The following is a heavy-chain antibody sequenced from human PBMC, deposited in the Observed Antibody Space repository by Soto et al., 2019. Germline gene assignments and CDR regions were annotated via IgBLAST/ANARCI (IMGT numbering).Heavy chain of an antibody. V-gene: IGHV5-51*01. CDR3: ARLTGTRKYGSSTSCYQTPIDY. Sequence: GESLKISCKGSGYSFTSYWIGWVRQMLGKGLEWMGIIYPGDSDTRYSPSFQGQVTISADKSISTAYLQWSSLKASDTAMYYCARLTGTRKYGSSTSCYQTPIDYWGQGTLVTVSS. D-gene: IGHD2-2*01. CDR2: IYPGDSDT. CDR1: GYSFTSYW. J-gene: IGHJ4*02.